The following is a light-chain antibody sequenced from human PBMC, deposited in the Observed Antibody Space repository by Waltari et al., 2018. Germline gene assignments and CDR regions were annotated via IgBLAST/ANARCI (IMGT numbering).Light chain of an antibody. CDR3: QSADSSGTYVV. V-gene: IGLV3-25*03. CDR1: ALPKQY. Sequence: SYELTQPPSVSVSPGQTARITCSGDALPKQYAYWTQQKPGTAPVMVVYKDSERPSGIPERFSGSSSGTTVTLTISGVQAEDEADCYCQSADSSGTYVVFGGGTKLTVL. CDR2: KDS. J-gene: IGLJ2*01.